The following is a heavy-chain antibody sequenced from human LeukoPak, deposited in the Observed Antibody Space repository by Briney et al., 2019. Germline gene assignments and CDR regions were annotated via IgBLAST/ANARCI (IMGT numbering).Heavy chain of an antibody. Sequence: PSETLSFTCAVYGGSFSGYYWSWIRQPPGKGLEWIGEINHSGSTNYNPSLKSRVTISVDTFKNQFSLKLSSVAAAETAVYYCADGGSYYDFWSGYRYFDYWGQGTLVTVYS. J-gene: IGHJ4*02. CDR2: INHSGST. CDR1: GGSFSGYY. V-gene: IGHV4-34*01. CDR3: ADGGSYYDFWSGYRYFDY. D-gene: IGHD3-3*01.